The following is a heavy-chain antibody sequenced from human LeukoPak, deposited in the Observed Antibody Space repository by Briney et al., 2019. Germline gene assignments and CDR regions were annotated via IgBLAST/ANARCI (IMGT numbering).Heavy chain of an antibody. CDR1: GGSISSSSYY. D-gene: IGHD3-22*01. CDR2: IYASGST. Sequence: SQTLSLTCTVSGGSISSSSYYWSWTRQPAGKGLEWIGRIYASGSTNYNPSLKSRVTISVDTSKNQFSLKLSSVTAADTAVYYCARRITMIVDAFDIWGQGTMVTVSS. CDR3: ARRITMIVDAFDI. J-gene: IGHJ3*02. V-gene: IGHV4-61*02.